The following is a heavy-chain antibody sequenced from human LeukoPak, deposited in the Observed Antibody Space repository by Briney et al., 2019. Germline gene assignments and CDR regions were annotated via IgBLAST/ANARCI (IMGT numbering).Heavy chain of an antibody. J-gene: IGHJ5*02. D-gene: IGHD2-2*01. V-gene: IGHV4-4*07. CDR2: IYTSGNT. CDR1: GGSISTYY. Sequence: SETLSLTCTVSGGSISTYYWSWIRQPAGKGLEWIGRIYTSGNTNYNPSLKSRVAMSVDRSKNQFSLKLSSVTAADTAVYYCARVVPAAKYNWFDPWGQGTLVTVSS. CDR3: ARVVPAAKYNWFDP.